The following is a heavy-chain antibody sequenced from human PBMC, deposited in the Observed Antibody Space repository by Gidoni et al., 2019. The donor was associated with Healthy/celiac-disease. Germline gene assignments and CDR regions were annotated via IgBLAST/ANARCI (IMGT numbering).Heavy chain of an antibody. J-gene: IGHJ4*02. CDR2: IYYSGST. CDR1: GGSISSGGYS. CDR3: ARVALTKLRPVQIVTSLRFDY. Sequence: QVQLQESGPGLVKPSQTLSLTCTVSGGSISSGGYSWSWIRQHPGKGLEWIGYIYYSGSTYYNPSLKSRVTISVDTSKNQFSLKLSSVTAADTAVYYCARVALTKLRPVQIVTSLRFDYWGQGTLVTVSS. V-gene: IGHV4-31*03. D-gene: IGHD4-17*01.